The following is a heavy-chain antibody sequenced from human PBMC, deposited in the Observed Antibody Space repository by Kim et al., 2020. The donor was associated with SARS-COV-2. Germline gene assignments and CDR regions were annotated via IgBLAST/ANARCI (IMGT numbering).Heavy chain of an antibody. V-gene: IGHV3-9*01. CDR3: AKDHRVSWPYWYFDI. Sequence: DSVKGRFTISRDNAKNSLYLQMNNLRPEDTALYYCAKDHRVSWPYWYFDIWGRGTLVTVSS. D-gene: IGHD6-13*01. J-gene: IGHJ2*01.